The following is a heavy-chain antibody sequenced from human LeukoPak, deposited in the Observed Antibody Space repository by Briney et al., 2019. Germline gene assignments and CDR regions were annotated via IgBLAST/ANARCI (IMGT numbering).Heavy chain of an antibody. CDR2: IHTGGST. CDR3: ARVNNYYDSSGYYWTYYFDS. V-gene: IGHV3-66*01. D-gene: IGHD3-22*01. Sequence: GGCLRLSRAASGFTVSDNYMTWVRRAPGKGLEGVSVIHTGGSTFYTDSVKGRFTISRDTSKNTLYLQMNSLRAEDTAVYYCARVNNYYDSSGYYWTYYFDSWGEGTLVTVSS. J-gene: IGHJ4*02. CDR1: GFTVSDNY.